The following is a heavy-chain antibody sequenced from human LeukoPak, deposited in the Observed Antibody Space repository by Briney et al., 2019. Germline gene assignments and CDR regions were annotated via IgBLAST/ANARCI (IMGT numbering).Heavy chain of an antibody. CDR3: AAGYSSGWYGY. D-gene: IGHD6-19*01. Sequence: GGSLRLSCTASGFTFSSYAMSWVRQAPGKGLEWVSSIGGSGATTYYADSVKGRFTISSDNSKNTLYLQMNNVRAEDTAVYYCAAGYSSGWYGYWGQGTLVTVSS. V-gene: IGHV3-23*01. CDR2: IGGSGATT. CDR1: GFTFSSYA. J-gene: IGHJ4*02.